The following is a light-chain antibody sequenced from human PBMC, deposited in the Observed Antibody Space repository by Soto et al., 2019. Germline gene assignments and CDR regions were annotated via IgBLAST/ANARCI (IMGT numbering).Light chain of an antibody. CDR3: QQRSNWPLT. V-gene: IGKV3-11*01. Sequence: PGERATLSCRASQSISSHLVWYHQKPGQAPRLLMYDASNRATGIPARFSGSGSGTDFTLTISSLEPEDFAVYYCQQRSNWPLTFGGGTKVEIK. J-gene: IGKJ4*01. CDR1: QSISSH. CDR2: DAS.